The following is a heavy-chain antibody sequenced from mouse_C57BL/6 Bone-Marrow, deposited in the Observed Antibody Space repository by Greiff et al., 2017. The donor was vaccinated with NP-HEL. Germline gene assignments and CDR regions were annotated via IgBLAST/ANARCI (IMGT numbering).Heavy chain of an antibody. CDR2: ISSGGSYT. V-gene: IGHV5-6*01. D-gene: IGHD1-1*01. CDR3: ARRYYGSSHWYFDV. Sequence: EVQLQESGGDLVKPGGSLKLSCAASGFTFSSYGMSWVRQTPDKRLEWVATISSGGSYTYYPDSVKGRFTISRDNAKNTLYLQMSSLKSEDTAMYYCARRYYGSSHWYFDVWGTGTTVTVSS. CDR1: GFTFSSYG. J-gene: IGHJ1*03.